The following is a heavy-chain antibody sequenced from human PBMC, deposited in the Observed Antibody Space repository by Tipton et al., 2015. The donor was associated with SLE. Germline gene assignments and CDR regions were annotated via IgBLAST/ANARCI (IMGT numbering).Heavy chain of an antibody. V-gene: IGHV3-43*02. CDR3: AKDSLYGDYVFDY. D-gene: IGHD4-17*01. J-gene: IGHJ4*02. Sequence: SLRLSCVASGLTFDDYAIHWVRQAPGKGLEWVSLITGGGSTIYYADSVKGRFTISRDNSKNSLYLQMNSLRSEDTALYYCAKDSLYGDYVFDYWGQGTLVTVSS. CDR1: GLTFDDYA. CDR2: ITGGGSTI.